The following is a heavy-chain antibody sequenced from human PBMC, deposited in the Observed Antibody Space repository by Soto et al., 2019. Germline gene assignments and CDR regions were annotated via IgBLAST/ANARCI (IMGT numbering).Heavy chain of an antibody. CDR3: ARGVSNSGAYYTGPSAYEL. V-gene: IGHV1-69*06. CDR1: GGTFNGYG. D-gene: IGHD3-10*01. CDR2: TVPVFDTS. Sequence: QVQLVQSGAVVKKPGSSVEVSCKASGGTFNGYGISWVRQAPGQGLEWMGGTVPVFDTSKYAPRFQGRFTITADNSTSTAYLELSSVRSEDTAIYFCARGVSNSGAYYTGPSAYELWGQGTLVIVSS. J-gene: IGHJ3*01.